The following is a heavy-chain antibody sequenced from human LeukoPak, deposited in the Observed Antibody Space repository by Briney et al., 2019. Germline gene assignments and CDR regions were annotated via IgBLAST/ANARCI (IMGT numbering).Heavy chain of an antibody. Sequence: PGGSLRLSCAASGFTFSSYAMTWVRQAPGKGLEWVSGISSRGESTYYADSVKGRFTVSRDKSIDTLYLQMNSLRAEDTAVHYCAKQGYCSSSSCYDGDYWGQGTLVTVSS. V-gene: IGHV3-23*01. J-gene: IGHJ4*02. CDR1: GFTFSSYA. CDR3: AKQGYCSSSSCYDGDY. CDR2: ISSRGEST. D-gene: IGHD2-2*01.